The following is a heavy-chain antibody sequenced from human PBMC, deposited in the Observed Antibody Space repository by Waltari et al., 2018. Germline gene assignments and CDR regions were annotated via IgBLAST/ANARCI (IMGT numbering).Heavy chain of an antibody. Sequence: QVQLVQSGAEVKKPGASVKVSCKASGYTFTSYDINWVRQATGQGLEWMGWVNPNIGNTGYAQKFQGRVTITRNASISTAYMELSSLRSEDTAVYYCARAHLGIAVAGYYFDYWGQGTLVTVSS. CDR3: ARAHLGIAVAGYYFDY. V-gene: IGHV1-8*03. CDR2: VNPNIGNT. D-gene: IGHD6-19*01. J-gene: IGHJ4*02. CDR1: GYTFTSYD.